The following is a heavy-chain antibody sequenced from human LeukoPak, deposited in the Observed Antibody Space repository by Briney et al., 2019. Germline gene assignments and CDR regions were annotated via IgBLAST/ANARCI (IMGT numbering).Heavy chain of an antibody. V-gene: IGHV3-23*01. CDR3: AHYRITMIVVVSDAFDI. D-gene: IGHD3-22*01. Sequence: GGSLRLSCAASGFTFSSYAMSWVRQAPGKGLEWVSAISGSGGSTYYADSVKSRFTISRDNSKNTLYLQMNSLRAEDTAVYYCAHYRITMIVVVSDAFDIWGQGTMVTVSS. J-gene: IGHJ3*02. CDR2: ISGSGGST. CDR1: GFTFSSYA.